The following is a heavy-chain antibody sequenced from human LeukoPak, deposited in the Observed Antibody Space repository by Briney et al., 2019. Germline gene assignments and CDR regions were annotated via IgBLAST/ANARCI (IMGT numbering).Heavy chain of an antibody. J-gene: IGHJ4*02. CDR3: AKKIKAAHYSSGCFDY. D-gene: IGHD6-19*01. V-gene: IGHV3-23*01. CDR1: GFTFSRFA. CDR2: ISGTGSST. Sequence: GGSLRLSCVASGFTFSRFAKSWVRQAPGKGLEWVSGISGTGSSTYYADSVKGRLTISRDNSKNTLYLQMHSLRADDTAVYYCAKKIKAAHYSSGCFDYWGQGALVTVSS.